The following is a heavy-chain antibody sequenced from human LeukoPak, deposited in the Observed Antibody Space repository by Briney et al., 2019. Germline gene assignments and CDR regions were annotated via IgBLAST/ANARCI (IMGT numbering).Heavy chain of an antibody. D-gene: IGHD5-24*01. Sequence: ASETLSLTCSVSGFFISSGYYWGWIRQPPGKGLEWIGNISDSGSTYYNPSLKSRVTISLDTSKNQFSLKVSSVTAADTAVYYCARGLNGYDYWGQGTLVKVSS. V-gene: IGHV4-38-2*02. CDR3: ARGLNGYDY. CDR1: GFFISSGYY. J-gene: IGHJ4*02. CDR2: ISDSGST.